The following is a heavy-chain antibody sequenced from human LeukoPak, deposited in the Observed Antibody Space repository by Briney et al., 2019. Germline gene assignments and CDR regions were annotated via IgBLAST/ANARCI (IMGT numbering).Heavy chain of an antibody. D-gene: IGHD3-10*01. CDR3: TLPWGSGSYYDY. CDR1: GFTFSNAW. V-gene: IGHV3-15*01. CDR2: IKSKTDGGTT. Sequence: KPGGSIRLSCAASGFTFSNAWLNWVRQAPGKGQEWVGHIKSKTDGGTTDYAAPVKGRFTISRDDSKNTLFLQMNSLKTEDTAVYYCTLPWGSGSYYDYWGQGTLVTVSS. J-gene: IGHJ4*02.